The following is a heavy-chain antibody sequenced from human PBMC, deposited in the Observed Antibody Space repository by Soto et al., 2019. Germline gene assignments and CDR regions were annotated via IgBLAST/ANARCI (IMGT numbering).Heavy chain of an antibody. J-gene: IGHJ4*02. Sequence: GESLKLSWKGSGWYFPSYWIGWVCQMPGEGIECMGIFYPGDSDTRYSPSFPGQVTTSADRSISTAYLQSSSLKPSDTAMYYCARQGNGAEGFDYRGQGTMVTVPS. CDR3: ARQGNGAEGFDY. CDR1: GWYFPSYW. CDR2: FYPGDSDT. V-gene: IGHV5-51*01. D-gene: IGHD4-17*01.